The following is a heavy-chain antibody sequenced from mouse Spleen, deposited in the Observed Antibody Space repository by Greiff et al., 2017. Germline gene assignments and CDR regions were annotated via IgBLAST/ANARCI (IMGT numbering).Heavy chain of an antibody. CDR1: GFTFSSYA. Sequence: EVKLVESGGGLVKLGGSLKLSCAASGFTFSSYAMSWVRQTPEKRLEWVATISSGGGNTYYPDSVKGRFTISRDNAKNTLYLQMSSLKSEDTAMYYCARQGITTVVADYWGQGTTLTVSS. J-gene: IGHJ2*01. V-gene: IGHV5-9*04. CDR2: ISSGGGNT. D-gene: IGHD1-1*01. CDR3: ARQGITTVVADY.